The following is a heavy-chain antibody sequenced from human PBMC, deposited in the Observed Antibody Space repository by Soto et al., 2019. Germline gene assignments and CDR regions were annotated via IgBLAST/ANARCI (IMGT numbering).Heavy chain of an antibody. CDR3: ARDSGSTGG. CDR2: ISYDGSNK. CDR1: GFTLSSYA. Sequence: QVQLVESGGGVVQPGRSLRLSCAASGFTLSSYAMHWVRQAPGKGLEWVAVISYDGSNKYYADSVKGRFTISRDNSKTPLYLQMTSLGAEDPAVYYCARDSGSTGGWGQGTLVTVSS. D-gene: IGHD1-26*01. V-gene: IGHV3-30-3*01. J-gene: IGHJ4*02.